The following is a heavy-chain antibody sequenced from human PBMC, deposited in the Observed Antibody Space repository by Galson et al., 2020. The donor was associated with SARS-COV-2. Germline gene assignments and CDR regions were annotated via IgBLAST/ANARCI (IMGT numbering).Heavy chain of an antibody. CDR3: AGEVSIYYGMDV. CDR1: GFTFTSYA. J-gene: IGHJ6*02. Sequence: PGGSLRLSCAASGFTFTSYAMNWVRQAPGKGLEWVSVFSGSGGVTFYADSVKGRFTVSRDNSKNTLYLQMNSLRAEDTAVYYCAGEVSIYYGMDVWGQGTTVTVSS. D-gene: IGHD3-3*02. CDR2: FSGSGGVT. V-gene: IGHV3-23*01.